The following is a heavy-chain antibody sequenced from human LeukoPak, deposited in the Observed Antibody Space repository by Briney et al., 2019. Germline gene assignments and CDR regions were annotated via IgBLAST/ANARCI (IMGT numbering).Heavy chain of an antibody. CDR1: GFSFSNYA. CDR3: AKWGDYDVLTGYYDSDY. V-gene: IGHV3-23*01. Sequence: GPSLRLSCAASGFSFSNYAMRWVRQVPGKGLEWVSAIRGRDDSTFYADSVKGRFTISRDTSKNTLYLQMNSLRAEDTAVYYCAKWGDYDVLTGYYDSDYWGQGTLVTVSS. CDR2: IRGRDDST. J-gene: IGHJ4*02. D-gene: IGHD3-9*01.